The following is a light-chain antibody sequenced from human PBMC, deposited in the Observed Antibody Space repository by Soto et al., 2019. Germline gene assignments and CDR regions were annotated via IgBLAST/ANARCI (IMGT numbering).Light chain of an antibody. CDR1: QSVSSSY. CDR3: QQYGSSPRT. Sequence: EIVLTQSPGTLSLSPGERATLSCRASQSVSSSYLAWYQQNPGQSPRLLIYGASGRATGIPDRFSGSGSGTDFTRTISRLEPEDFAVYYCQQYGSSPRTFGQGTKVEIK. J-gene: IGKJ1*01. V-gene: IGKV3-20*01. CDR2: GAS.